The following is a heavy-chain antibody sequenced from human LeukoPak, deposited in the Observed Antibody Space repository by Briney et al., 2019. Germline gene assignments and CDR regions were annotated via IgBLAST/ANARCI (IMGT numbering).Heavy chain of an antibody. CDR3: ARQRSRALDL. CDR2: TYFGSKWYI. V-gene: IGHV6-1*01. Sequence: PSQTLSLTCAISGDSFSNNGVAWNWIRLSPSRGLEWLGRTYFGSKWYIDYSPSVKSRITINPDTSTNQFSLQLNSVTPEDTAVYYCARQRSRALDLWGQGTMVTVSS. D-gene: IGHD1-1*01. J-gene: IGHJ3*01. CDR1: GDSFSNNGVA.